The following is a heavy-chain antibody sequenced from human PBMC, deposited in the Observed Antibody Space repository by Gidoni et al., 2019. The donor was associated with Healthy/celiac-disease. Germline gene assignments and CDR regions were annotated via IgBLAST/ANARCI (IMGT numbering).Heavy chain of an antibody. CDR2: ISGSGGST. CDR1: GFPFSSYA. V-gene: IGHV3-23*04. J-gene: IGHJ4*02. D-gene: IGHD3-3*01. CDR3: ANLPGLWSGYYY. Sequence: VQLVESGGGLVQPGGSLRLSCSASGFPFSSYAMSWVRQAPGKGLEWVSAISGSGGSTYYADSVKGRFTISRDNSKNTLYLQMNSLRAEDTAVYYCANLPGLWSGYYYWGQGTLVTVSS.